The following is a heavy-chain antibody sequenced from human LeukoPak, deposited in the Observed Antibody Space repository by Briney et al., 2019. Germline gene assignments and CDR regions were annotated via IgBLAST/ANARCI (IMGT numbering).Heavy chain of an antibody. D-gene: IGHD1-1*01. J-gene: IGHJ6*03. CDR3: ARHTTTHYYYYYMDV. CDR1: GGSINSYTFY. Sequence: PSETLSLTCTVSGGSINSYTFYWGWIRQPPGKGLEWIGSIYYSGSTYYNSSLKSRITMSVDTSKNLFSLKLSSVTAADTAVYYCARHTTTHYYYYYMDVWGKGTTVTVSS. V-gene: IGHV4-39*01. CDR2: IYYSGST.